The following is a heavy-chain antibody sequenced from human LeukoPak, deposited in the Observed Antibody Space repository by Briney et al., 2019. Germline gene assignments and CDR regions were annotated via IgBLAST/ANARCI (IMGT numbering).Heavy chain of an antibody. D-gene: IGHD5-12*01. CDR1: GGSFSGYY. V-gene: IGHV4-34*01. CDR3: ARAPVRDGYNPHYYFDY. J-gene: IGHJ4*02. Sequence: TSETLSLTCAVYGGSFSGYYWSWIRQPPGKGLEWIGEINHSGSTNYNPSLKSRVTISVDTSKNQFSLKLSSVTAADTAVYYCARAPVRDGYNPHYYFDYWGQGTLVTVSS. CDR2: INHSGST.